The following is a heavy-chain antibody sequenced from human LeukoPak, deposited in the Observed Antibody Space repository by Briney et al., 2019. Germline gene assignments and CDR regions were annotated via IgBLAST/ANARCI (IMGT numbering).Heavy chain of an antibody. CDR2: IYYSGGT. V-gene: IGHV4-59*01. D-gene: IGHD3-22*01. CDR3: AREDSSGYYYGLFDY. J-gene: IGHJ4*02. Sequence: SETLSLTCTVSGGSISSYYWSWIRQPPGKGLEWIGYIYYSGGTNYNPSLKSRVAISVDTSKNQFSLKLSSVTAADTAVYYCAREDSSGYYYGLFDYWGQGTLVTVSS. CDR1: GGSISSYY.